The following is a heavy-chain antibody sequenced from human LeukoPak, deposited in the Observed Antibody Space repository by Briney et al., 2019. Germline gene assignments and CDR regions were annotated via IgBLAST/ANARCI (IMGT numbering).Heavy chain of an antibody. D-gene: IGHD5-12*01. CDR1: GGSISSGGYS. V-gene: IGHV4-30-2*01. CDR3: ARGHGYSGYDYYFDY. CDR2: IYHSGST. Sequence: SQTLSLTCAVSGGSISSGGYSWSWIRQPPGKGLEWIGYIYHSGSTYYNPSLKSRVTISVDRSKNQFSLKLSSVTAADTAVYYCARGHGYSGYDYYFDYWGQGTLVTVSS. J-gene: IGHJ4*02.